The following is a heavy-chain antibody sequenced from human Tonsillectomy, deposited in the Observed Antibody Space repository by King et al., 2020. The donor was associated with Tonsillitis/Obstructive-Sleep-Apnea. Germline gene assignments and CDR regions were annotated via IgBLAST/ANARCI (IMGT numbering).Heavy chain of an antibody. Sequence: VQLVESGGGLVKPGGSLRLSCAASGFTFSNAWMSWVRQPPGKGLEWVGRIKSKTDGGTTDYAAPVKGRLTISRDDSKNTLYLQMNSLKTEDTAVYYCTTDPGTVPFDYWGQGTLVTVSS. CDR1: GFTFSNAW. CDR3: TTDPGTVPFDY. V-gene: IGHV3-15*01. J-gene: IGHJ4*02. CDR2: IKSKTDGGTT. D-gene: IGHD1-1*01.